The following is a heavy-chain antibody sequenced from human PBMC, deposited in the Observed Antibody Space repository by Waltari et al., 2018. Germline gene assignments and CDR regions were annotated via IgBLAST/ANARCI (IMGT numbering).Heavy chain of an antibody. V-gene: IGHV3-48*03. CDR1: GFTFSSYE. CDR2: ISSIGSTK. J-gene: IGHJ4*02. D-gene: IGHD4-17*01. Sequence: EVQLVESGGGWVQPGGSLRLSCAASGFTFSSYEMNWVRKAPGKGRAGISYISSIGSTKYYADSVKGRFTISRDNAKNSLYLQMNSLRAEDTAVYYCARSDYGDYTFGYWGQGTLVTVSS. CDR3: ARSDYGDYTFGY.